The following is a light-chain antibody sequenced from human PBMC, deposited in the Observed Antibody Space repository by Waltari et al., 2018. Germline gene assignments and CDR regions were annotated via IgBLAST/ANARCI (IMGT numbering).Light chain of an antibody. V-gene: IGKV1-27*01. CDR3: QQYFMTPT. CDR2: WAS. Sequence: DIQLTQPPSSLSASVGDRVTITCRVSQGISSYLNWYRQKPGKVPKLLFYWASTRESGVPDRFSGGGSGTDFTLTISSLQAEDVAVYYCQQYFMTPTFGQGTRVEIK. J-gene: IGKJ1*01. CDR1: QGISSY.